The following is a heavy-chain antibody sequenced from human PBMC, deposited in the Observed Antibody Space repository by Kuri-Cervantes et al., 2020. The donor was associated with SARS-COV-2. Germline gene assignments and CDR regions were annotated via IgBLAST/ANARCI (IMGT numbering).Heavy chain of an antibody. J-gene: IGHJ2*01. CDR3: AKQPGFVSRYFDL. D-gene: IGHD3-9*01. CDR2: ISGSGGST. CDR1: GFTFSSYA. Sequence: GGSLRLSCAASGFTFSSYAMSWVRQAPGKGLEWVSAISGSGGSTYYADSVKGRFTISRDNSKNTLYLQMNSLRAEDTAVYYCAKQPGFVSRYFDLWGRDALVTVSS. V-gene: IGHV3-23*01.